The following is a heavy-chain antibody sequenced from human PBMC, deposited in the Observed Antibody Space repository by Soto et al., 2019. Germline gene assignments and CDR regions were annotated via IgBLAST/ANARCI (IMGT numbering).Heavy chain of an antibody. V-gene: IGHV1-69*05. CDR1: GGTFSSYA. J-gene: IGHJ5*02. CDR2: IIPIFGTA. D-gene: IGHD3-16*01. CDR3: ARMETFGSLNWFDP. Sequence: SVKVSCKASGGTFSSYAISWVRQAPGQGLEWMGGIIPIFGTANYAQKFQGRVTMTRDISIATAYMELSSLRSDDTAIYYCARMETFGSLNWFDPWGQGTLVTVSS.